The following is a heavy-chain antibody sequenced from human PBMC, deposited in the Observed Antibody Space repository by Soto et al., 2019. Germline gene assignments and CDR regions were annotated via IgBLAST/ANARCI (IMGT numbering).Heavy chain of an antibody. V-gene: IGHV3-23*01. D-gene: IGHD6-6*01. CDR3: ARSYSSSSPWFDP. CDR2: ISGSGGST. J-gene: IGHJ5*02. Sequence: EVQLLESGGGLVQPGGSLRLSCAASGFTFSSYAMSWVRQAPGKGLEWVSAISGSGGSTYYADSVKGRFTISRDNSKNTMYLQMNSLRAEDMAVYYCARSYSSSSPWFDPWGQGTLVTVSS. CDR1: GFTFSSYA.